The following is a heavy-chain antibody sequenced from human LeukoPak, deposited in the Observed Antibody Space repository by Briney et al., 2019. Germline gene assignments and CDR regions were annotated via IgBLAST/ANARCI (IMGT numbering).Heavy chain of an antibody. J-gene: IGHJ3*02. D-gene: IGHD2-2*01. CDR3: ARQLIYCSSTSCGAFDI. Sequence: PSETLSLTCTVSGYSISSGYYWGWIRQPPGKGLEWIGSIYHSGSTYYNPSLKSRVTISVDTSKNQFSLKLSSVTAADTAVYYCARQLIYCSSTSCGAFDIWGQGTMVTVSS. V-gene: IGHV4-38-2*02. CDR1: GYSISSGYY. CDR2: IYHSGST.